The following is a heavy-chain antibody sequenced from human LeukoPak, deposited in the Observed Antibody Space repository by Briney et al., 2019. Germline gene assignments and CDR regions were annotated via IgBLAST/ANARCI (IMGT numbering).Heavy chain of an antibody. D-gene: IGHD2-2*01. CDR2: IYYSGST. J-gene: IGHJ4*02. Sequence: PSETLSLTCTVSGGSISSSSYYWGWIRQPPGKGLEWIGSIYYSGSTYYNPSLKSRVTISVDTSKNQFSLKLSSVTAADMAVYYCARVGSQLGIYYFDYWGQGTLVTVSS. V-gene: IGHV4-39*07. CDR3: ARVGSQLGIYYFDY. CDR1: GGSISSSSYY.